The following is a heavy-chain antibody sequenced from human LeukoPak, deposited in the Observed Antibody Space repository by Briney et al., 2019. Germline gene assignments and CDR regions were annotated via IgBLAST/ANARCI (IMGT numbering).Heavy chain of an antibody. V-gene: IGHV3-64*01. J-gene: IGHJ4*02. CDR3: AREMYYDFWSAHDY. CDR1: GFTVSSSY. D-gene: IGHD3-3*01. Sequence: PGGSLRLSCAASGFTVSSSYMSWVRQAPGKGLEYVSAISSNGGSTYYANSVKGRFTISRDNSKNTLYLQMGSLRAEDMAVYYCAREMYYDFWSAHDYWGQGTLVTVSS. CDR2: ISSNGGST.